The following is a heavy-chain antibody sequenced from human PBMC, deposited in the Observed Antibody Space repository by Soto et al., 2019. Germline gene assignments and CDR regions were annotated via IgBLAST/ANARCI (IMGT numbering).Heavy chain of an antibody. CDR1: GLTISGKKY. Sequence: PGGSLRLSCAAFGLTISGKKYVAWVCQAPGKGLEWVSGLYDVDGSFYADSVRGRFTTSSDSSKTTVYLQMNDLRPDDTAVYYCATWHEREHAYDVWGQGTTVTVSS. V-gene: IGHV3-53*01. CDR2: LYDVDGS. J-gene: IGHJ3*01. D-gene: IGHD1-1*01. CDR3: ATWHEREHAYDV.